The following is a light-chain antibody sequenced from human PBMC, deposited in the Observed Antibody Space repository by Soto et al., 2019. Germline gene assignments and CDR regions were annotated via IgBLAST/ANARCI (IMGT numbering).Light chain of an antibody. CDR1: SSDVGAYNY. CDR3: SSYTTIKTLI. V-gene: IGLV2-14*01. J-gene: IGLJ2*01. CDR2: DVT. Sequence: QSVLAQPASVSGSPGQSITISCTGTSSDVGAYNYVSWYHQHHPGKAPELIIYDVTDRPSGVSTRFSGSKSGNTASLTISWLQAEDEGDYYCSSYTTIKTLIFGGGTKVTVL.